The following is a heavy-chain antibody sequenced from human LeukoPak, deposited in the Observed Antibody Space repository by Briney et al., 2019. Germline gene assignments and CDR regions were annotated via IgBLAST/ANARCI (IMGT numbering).Heavy chain of an antibody. Sequence: PGGSLRLTCAASGFTFSSYSMNWVRQAPGKGLEWVSYISSSSSTIYYADSVKGRFTISRDNAKNSLYLQMNSLRAEDTAVYYCARDHRPYYDFWSGSGGFDYWGQGTLVTVSS. D-gene: IGHD3-3*01. V-gene: IGHV3-48*01. CDR1: GFTFSSYS. CDR3: ARDHRPYYDFWSGSGGFDY. J-gene: IGHJ4*02. CDR2: ISSSSSTI.